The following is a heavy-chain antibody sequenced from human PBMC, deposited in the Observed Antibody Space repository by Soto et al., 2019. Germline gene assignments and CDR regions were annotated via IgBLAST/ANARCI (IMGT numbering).Heavy chain of an antibody. CDR3: ARPAATVIFYSGMDV. CDR2: ISFDGSNE. CDR1: GFPFSDYA. J-gene: IGHJ6*02. Sequence: GGSLRLSFAASGFPFSDYAMHWVRQAPGKGLEWVAIISFDGSNEHYADSVQGRFTISRDNSENTLYLQMNSLRADDTAVYYCARPAATVIFYSGMDVWGQGTTVTVSS. D-gene: IGHD4-17*01. V-gene: IGHV3-30-3*01.